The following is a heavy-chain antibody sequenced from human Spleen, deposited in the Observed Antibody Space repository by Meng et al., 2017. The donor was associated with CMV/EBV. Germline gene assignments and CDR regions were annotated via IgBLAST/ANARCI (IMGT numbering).Heavy chain of an antibody. CDR1: GYTFTGYY. CDR3: ARGAGYCPSASCYNHNWYFDL. Sequence: ASVKVSCKTSGYTFTGYYMHWVRQSPGQGLEWLGWVNAYSGGTNYAQKFQGRVTMTRDTSISTVYMDLSSLRSDDTAVYYCARGAGYCPSASCYNHNWYFDLWGRGTPVTVSS. D-gene: IGHD2-2*02. CDR2: VNAYSGGT. V-gene: IGHV1-2*02. J-gene: IGHJ2*01.